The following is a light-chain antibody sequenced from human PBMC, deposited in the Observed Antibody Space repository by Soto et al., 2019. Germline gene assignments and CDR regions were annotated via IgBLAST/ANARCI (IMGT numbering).Light chain of an antibody. J-gene: IGKJ1*01. CDR3: QQYGSSHWT. Sequence: EIVLTQSPGTLSLSPGERATLSCRASQSVSSCYLAWYQQKPGQAPRLLIYGASSRATGIPDRFSGSWSGTDFTLTSSRLEPEDFAVYYCQQYGSSHWTFGQGTKVEIK. CDR2: GAS. CDR1: QSVSSCY. V-gene: IGKV3-20*01.